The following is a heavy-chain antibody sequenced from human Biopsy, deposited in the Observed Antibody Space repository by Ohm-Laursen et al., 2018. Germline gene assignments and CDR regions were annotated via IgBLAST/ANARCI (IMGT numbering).Heavy chain of an antibody. D-gene: IGHD6-13*01. J-gene: IGHJ4*02. CDR1: GFTFDDYA. V-gene: IGHV3-9*01. CDR3: VKDRRYRAAGSYGYDY. Sequence: SLRLSCTAAGFTFDDYAIHWFRQLPGKGLEWVSGITWNSGFTGYADSVKGRFIISRDNAKNTLFLQMNRLRAEDTGHYYCVKDRRYRAAGSYGYDYWGQGTLVIVSS. CDR2: ITWNSGFT.